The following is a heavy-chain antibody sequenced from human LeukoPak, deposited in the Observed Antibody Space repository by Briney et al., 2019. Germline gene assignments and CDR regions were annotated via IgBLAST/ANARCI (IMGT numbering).Heavy chain of an antibody. CDR3: AREEEMATNTDY. CDR1: GFTFDDYA. V-gene: IGHV3-9*01. CDR2: ISWNSGSI. D-gene: IGHD5-24*01. Sequence: GGSLRLSCAASGFTFDDYAMHWVRQAPGKGLEWVSGISWNSGSIGYADSVKGRFTISRDNAKNSLYLHMHSLRADDTAVYYCAREEEMATNTDYWGQGTLVTVSS. J-gene: IGHJ4*02.